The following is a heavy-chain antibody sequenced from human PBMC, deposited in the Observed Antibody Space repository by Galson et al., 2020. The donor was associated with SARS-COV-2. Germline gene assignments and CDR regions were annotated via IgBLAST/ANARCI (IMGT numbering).Heavy chain of an antibody. D-gene: IGHD6-19*01. CDR1: GLTLSSYA. CDR2: ISGSGGST. V-gene: IGHV3-23*01. J-gene: IGHJ4*02. Sequence: GGSLRLSCEASGLTLSSYAMSWVRQAPGKGLEWVSAISGSGGSTYYADSVKGRFTISRDNSKNTLYLQMNSLRAEDTAVYYCAKVISSKAGTSSRFLDYWGQGTLVTVSS. CDR3: AKVISSKAGTSSRFLDY.